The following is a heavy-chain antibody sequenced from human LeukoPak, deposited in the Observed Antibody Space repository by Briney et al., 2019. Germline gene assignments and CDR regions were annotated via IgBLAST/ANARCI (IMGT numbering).Heavy chain of an antibody. CDR2: VSSRSTYI. V-gene: IGHV3-21*01. J-gene: IGHJ4*02. Sequence: PGGSLRLSCAASGFTFSSYTMNWVRLAPGKGLEWVSSVSSRSTYIYYADSVKGRFTISRDNVKNSMYLQMNSLRAEDTAVYYCARGIQLWYTDYWGQGTLVTVSS. CDR3: ARGIQLWYTDY. D-gene: IGHD5-18*01. CDR1: GFTFSSYT.